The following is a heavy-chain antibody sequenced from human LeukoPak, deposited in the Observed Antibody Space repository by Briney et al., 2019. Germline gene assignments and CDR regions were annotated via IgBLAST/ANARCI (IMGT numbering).Heavy chain of an antibody. CDR1: GGSISNYY. CDR2: IYTSGNT. J-gene: IGHJ4*02. Sequence: PSETLSLTCTVSGGSISNYYWSWIRQPAGKGLEWIGRIYTSGNTNYNPSLKSRLTISLDKSKNQFSLKLTSVTAEFNGVYYCAMGPNGRNIDCWGQGTPVTVSS. V-gene: IGHV4-4*07. CDR3: AMGPNGRNIDC. D-gene: IGHD1/OR15-1a*01.